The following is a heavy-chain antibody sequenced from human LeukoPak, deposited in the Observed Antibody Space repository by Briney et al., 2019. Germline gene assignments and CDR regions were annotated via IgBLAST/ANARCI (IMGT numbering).Heavy chain of an antibody. J-gene: IGHJ4*02. D-gene: IGHD6-19*01. CDR2: ISGSGGST. CDR1: GFTFSSYG. V-gene: IGHV3-23*01. CDR3: VRAGSRQWLVDLFDY. Sequence: GGSLRLSCAASGFTFSSYGMSWVRQAPGKGLEWVSAISGSGGSTYYADSVKGRFTSSRDNAKKSLYLQMNSLRAEDTAVYYCVRAGSRQWLVDLFDYWGQGTLVTVSS.